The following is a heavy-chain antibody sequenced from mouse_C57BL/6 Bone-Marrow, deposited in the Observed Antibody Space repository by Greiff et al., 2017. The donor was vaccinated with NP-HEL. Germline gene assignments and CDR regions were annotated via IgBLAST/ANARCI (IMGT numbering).Heavy chain of an antibody. D-gene: IGHD1-1*01. CDR1: GFSFNTYA. J-gene: IGHJ1*03. Sequence: EVQLVESGGGLVQPKGSLKFSCAASGFSFNTYAMNWVRQAPGKGLEWVARIRSKSNNYATYYADSVKDRFTIAKDDSESMLYLKMDDLKPRSTAMYYSVRHRCYGSSCWYFDVWGTGTTVTVSS. CDR2: IRSKSNNYAT. CDR3: VRHRCYGSSCWYFDV. V-gene: IGHV10-1*01.